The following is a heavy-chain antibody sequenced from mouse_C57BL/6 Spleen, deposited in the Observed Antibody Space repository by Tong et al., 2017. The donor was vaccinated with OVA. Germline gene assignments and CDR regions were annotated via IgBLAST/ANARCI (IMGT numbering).Heavy chain of an antibody. Sequence: VQLQESGPELVEPGASVKLSCKASGYTFTSYDINWVKQRPGQGLEWIGWIYPRDGSTKYNEKFKGKATLTVDTSSSTAYMELRSLTSEDSAVYYCARGENGLDYWGQGTTLTVSS. V-gene: IGHV1-85*01. D-gene: IGHD1-1*02. J-gene: IGHJ2*01. CDR3: ARGENGLDY. CDR2: IYPRDGST. CDR1: GYTFTSYD.